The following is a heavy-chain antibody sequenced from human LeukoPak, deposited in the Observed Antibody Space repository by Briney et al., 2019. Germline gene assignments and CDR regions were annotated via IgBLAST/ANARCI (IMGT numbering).Heavy chain of an antibody. CDR1: GGSVSSGSNY. Sequence: PSETLSLTCTVSGGSVSSGSNYWSWIRQPPGKGLEWIGYIYYSGSTNYNPSLKSRVTISVDTSKNQFSLKLSSVTAADTAVYYCARAVSGSYYDHDYWGQGTLVTVSS. V-gene: IGHV4-61*01. CDR2: IYYSGST. D-gene: IGHD1-26*01. CDR3: ARAVSGSYYDHDY. J-gene: IGHJ4*02.